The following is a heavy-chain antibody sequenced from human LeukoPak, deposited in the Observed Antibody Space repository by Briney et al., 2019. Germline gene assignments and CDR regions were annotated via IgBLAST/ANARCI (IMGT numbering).Heavy chain of an antibody. CDR3: ARVAGYYYVRYYFDY. Sequence: ASAKVSCKASGYTFTGYYMHWVRQAPGQGLEWMGWINPNSGGTNYAQKFQGRVTMTRDTSISTAYMELSRLRSDDTAVYYCARVAGYYYVRYYFDYWGQGTLVTVSS. D-gene: IGHD3-22*01. CDR1: GYTFTGYY. V-gene: IGHV1-2*02. CDR2: INPNSGGT. J-gene: IGHJ4*02.